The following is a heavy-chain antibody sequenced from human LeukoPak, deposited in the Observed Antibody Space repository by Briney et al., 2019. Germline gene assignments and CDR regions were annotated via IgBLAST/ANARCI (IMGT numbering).Heavy chain of an antibody. CDR1: GGTFSSYA. CDR3: ARDGEDIVVVPAATYYYYYYMDA. Sequence: SVKVSCKASGGTFSSYAISWVRQAPGQGLEWMGGIIPIFGTANYAQKFQGRVTITADKSTSTAYMELSSLRSEDTAVYYCARDGEDIVVVPAATYYYYYYMDAWGKGTTVTVSS. V-gene: IGHV1-69*06. J-gene: IGHJ6*03. D-gene: IGHD2-2*01. CDR2: IIPIFGTA.